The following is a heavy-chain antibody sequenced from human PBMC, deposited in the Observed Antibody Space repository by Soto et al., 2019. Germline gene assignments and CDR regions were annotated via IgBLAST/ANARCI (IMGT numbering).Heavy chain of an antibody. D-gene: IGHD2-2*01. V-gene: IGHV1-3*01. CDR1: GYTFTVYA. J-gene: IGHJ6*02. Sequence: ASLKLYCKASGYTFTVYAMHWVRQAPGQKLEWMGWINAGNGNTKYSETFQGRVTITRDTSANTAYMELSSLRSEDTAVYYCAXVYCSTTTCYVYYATDVWGQGTTVTVSS. CDR2: INAGNGNT. CDR3: AXVYCSTTTCYVYYATDV.